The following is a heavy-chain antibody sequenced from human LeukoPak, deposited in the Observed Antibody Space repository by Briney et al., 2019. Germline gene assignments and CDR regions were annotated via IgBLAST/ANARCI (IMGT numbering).Heavy chain of an antibody. CDR3: ARDMSSSLGFDY. CDR2: INAGNGNT. CDR1: GYTFTSYA. Sequence: ASVKVSCKAPGYTFTSYAMHWVRQAPGQRLEWMGWINAGNGNTKYSQKFQGRVTITRDTSASTAYMELSSLRSEDTAVYYCARDMSSSLGFDYWGQGTLVTVSS. D-gene: IGHD6-13*01. J-gene: IGHJ4*02. V-gene: IGHV1-3*01.